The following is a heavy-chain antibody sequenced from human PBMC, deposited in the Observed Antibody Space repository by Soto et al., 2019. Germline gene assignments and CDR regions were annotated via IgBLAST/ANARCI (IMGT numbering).Heavy chain of an antibody. CDR1: GFRFSDHN. D-gene: IGHD3-10*01. Sequence: QVQLVESGGGLVEPGGSLRLSCAASGFRFSDHNMTWIHQAPGKGLEWVSKISSSGTTMYYADSVKGRFTVSRDNAKNSLYLEMNSLRAEDTAVYYCAGDPYYYGSAFWGQGTLVTVSS. CDR3: AGDPYYYGSAF. CDR2: ISSSGTTM. J-gene: IGHJ4*02. V-gene: IGHV3-11*01.